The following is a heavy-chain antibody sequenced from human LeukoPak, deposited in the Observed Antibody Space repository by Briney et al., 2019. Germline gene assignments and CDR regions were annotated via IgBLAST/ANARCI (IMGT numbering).Heavy chain of an antibody. CDR3: ARAVRSSGTKMRFDY. J-gene: IGHJ4*02. D-gene: IGHD3-22*01. CDR1: GYSISSGYY. Sequence: SETLSLTCTVSGYSISSGYYWGWIRQPPRKGLEWIGSIYHSGSTYYNPSLKSRVTISVDTSKNQFSLKLSSVTAADTAVYYCARAVRSSGTKMRFDYWGQGTLVTVSS. V-gene: IGHV4-38-2*02. CDR2: IYHSGST.